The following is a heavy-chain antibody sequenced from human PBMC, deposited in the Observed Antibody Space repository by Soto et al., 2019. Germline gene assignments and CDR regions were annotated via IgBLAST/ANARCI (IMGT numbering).Heavy chain of an antibody. CDR3: AKKVAGNRPFDY. D-gene: IGHD3-10*01. CDR2: ISGSDGST. Sequence: EVQLLESGGGLVQPGGSLRLSCAASGYTFSSFAMHWVRQVPEKGLEWVSGISGSDGSTYYADSVKGRFTISRDNSKNTLYLQMNSPRVEDTAIYYCAKKVAGNRPFDYWGQGTLVTVSS. J-gene: IGHJ4*02. CDR1: GYTFSSFA. V-gene: IGHV3-23*01.